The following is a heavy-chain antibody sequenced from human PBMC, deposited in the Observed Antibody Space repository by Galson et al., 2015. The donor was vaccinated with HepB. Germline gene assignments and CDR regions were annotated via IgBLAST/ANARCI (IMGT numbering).Heavy chain of an antibody. D-gene: IGHD6-6*01. CDR2: ISGYNGNR. CDR3: ARARYSSSPPDH. V-gene: IGHV1-18*01. J-gene: IGHJ5*02. Sequence: SVKVSCKASGYTFTSYGISWVRQAPGQGLEWMGWISGYNGNRNYAQKFQGRVTMTTDTSTSTVYMELRSLRSDDTAVYYCARARYSSSPPDHWGQGTLVTVSS. CDR1: GYTFTSYG.